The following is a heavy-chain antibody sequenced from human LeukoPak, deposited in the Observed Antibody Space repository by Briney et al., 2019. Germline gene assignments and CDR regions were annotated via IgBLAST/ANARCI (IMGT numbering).Heavy chain of an antibody. D-gene: IGHD1-7*01. CDR3: ASGRNVGITGTTGAFDI. CDR1: GFTFSSYS. CDR2: ITSSSSYI. V-gene: IGHV3-21*01. Sequence: GGSLRLSCAASGFTFSSYSMNWVRQAPGKGLEWVSCITSSSSYIYYAHSVKGRFTISRDNAKNSLYLQMNSLGDEDTAVYYCASGRNVGITGTTGAFDIWGQGTMVTVSS. J-gene: IGHJ3*02.